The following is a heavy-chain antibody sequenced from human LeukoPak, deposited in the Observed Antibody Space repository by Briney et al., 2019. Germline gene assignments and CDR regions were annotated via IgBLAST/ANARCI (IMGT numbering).Heavy chain of an antibody. D-gene: IGHD6-13*01. J-gene: IGHJ4*02. CDR2: INPNSGGT. CDR1: GYTFTGYY. Sequence: ASVKVSCKASGYTFTGYYMHWVRQAPGQGLEWMGWINPNSGGTNYAQKFQGRVTMTKDTSISTAYMELSRLRSDDTAVYYCAQTGSSCCSLDYWGQGTLVTVSS. CDR3: AQTGSSCCSLDY. V-gene: IGHV1-2*02.